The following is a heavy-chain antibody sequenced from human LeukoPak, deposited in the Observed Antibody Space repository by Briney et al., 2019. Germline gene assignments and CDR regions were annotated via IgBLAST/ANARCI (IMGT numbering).Heavy chain of an antibody. CDR1: GFTFSSYG. V-gene: IGHV3-30*03. CDR3: ARNSIGYCSGGSCYGGGDY. CDR2: TSYDGSNK. J-gene: IGHJ4*02. Sequence: GRSLRLSCAASGFTFSSYGMHWVRQAPGKGLEWVAVTSYDGSNKYYADSLKGRFTISRDNSKNTLYLQMNSLRAEDTAVYYCARNSIGYCSGGSCYGGGDYWGQGTLVTVSS. D-gene: IGHD2-15*01.